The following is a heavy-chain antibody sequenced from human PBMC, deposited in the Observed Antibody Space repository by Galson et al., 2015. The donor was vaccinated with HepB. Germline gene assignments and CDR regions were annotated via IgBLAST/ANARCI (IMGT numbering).Heavy chain of an antibody. CDR2: ISSSGSTI. D-gene: IGHD5-18*01. CDR1: GFTFSSYE. CDR3: ARDGGYSYYYYYGMDV. J-gene: IGHJ6*02. Sequence: SLRLSCAASGFTFSSYEMNWVRQAPGKGLEWVSYISSSGSTIYYADSVKGRFTISRDNAKNSLYLQMNSLRAEDTAVYYCARDGGYSYYYYYGMDVWGQGTTVTVSS. V-gene: IGHV3-48*03.